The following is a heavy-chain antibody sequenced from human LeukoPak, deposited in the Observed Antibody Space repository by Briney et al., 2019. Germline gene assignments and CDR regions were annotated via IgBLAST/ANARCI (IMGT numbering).Heavy chain of an antibody. Sequence: GGSLRLSCAASGFTFSSYSMNWVRQAPGKGLEWVSYISSSGSTIYYADSVKGRFTISRDNAKNSLYLQMNSLRAEDTAVYYCARDNWLQFGFWDYWGQGTLVTVSS. J-gene: IGHJ4*02. V-gene: IGHV3-48*04. CDR3: ARDNWLQFGFWDY. D-gene: IGHD5-24*01. CDR2: ISSSGSTI. CDR1: GFTFSSYS.